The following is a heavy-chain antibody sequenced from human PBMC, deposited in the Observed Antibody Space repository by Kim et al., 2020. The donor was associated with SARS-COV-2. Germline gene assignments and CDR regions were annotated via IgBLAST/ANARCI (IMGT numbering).Heavy chain of an antibody. V-gene: IGHV4-39*01. J-gene: IGHJ4*02. D-gene: IGHD1-26*01. CDR2: SGST. CDR3: ARQGGTDY. Sequence: SGSTYYNPSLKSRVTISVDTSKNQFSLKLSSVTAADTAVYYCARQGGTDYWGQGTLVTVSS.